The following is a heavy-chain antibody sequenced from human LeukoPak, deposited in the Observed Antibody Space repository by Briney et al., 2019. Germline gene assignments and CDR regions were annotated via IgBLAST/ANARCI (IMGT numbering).Heavy chain of an antibody. Sequence: GGSLRLSCAASGFTFSSYEMNWVRQAPGKGLEWVPYISSSGTIYYADSVRGRFTISRDNAKNSLYLQMNSLRAEDTAVYYCARDQRLNYYDSSAFYAFDIWGQGTMVTVSS. V-gene: IGHV3-48*03. D-gene: IGHD3-22*01. CDR1: GFTFSSYE. J-gene: IGHJ3*02. CDR2: ISSSGTI. CDR3: ARDQRLNYYDSSAFYAFDI.